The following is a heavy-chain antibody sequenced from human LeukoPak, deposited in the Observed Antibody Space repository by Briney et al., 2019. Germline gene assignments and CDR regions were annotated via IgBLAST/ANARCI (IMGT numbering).Heavy chain of an antibody. Sequence: GGSLRLSCAASGFTFSSYAMHWVRQAPGKGLEWVAVISYDGSNKYYADSVKGRFTIYRDNSKNTLYLQMNSLRAEDTAVYYCAKQWELLVFDYWGQGTLVTVSS. J-gene: IGHJ4*02. V-gene: IGHV3-30-3*02. CDR3: AKQWELLVFDY. D-gene: IGHD1-26*01. CDR1: GFTFSSYA. CDR2: ISYDGSNK.